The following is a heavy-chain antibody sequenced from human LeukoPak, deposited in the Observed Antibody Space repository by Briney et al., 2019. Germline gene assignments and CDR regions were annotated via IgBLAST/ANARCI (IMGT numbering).Heavy chain of an antibody. D-gene: IGHD2-15*01. J-gene: IGHJ4*02. V-gene: IGHV3-66*02. CDR1: GFTVSSNY. CDR2: IYSGGST. Sequence: GGSLRLSCAASGFTVSSNYMSWVRQAPGKGLEWVSVIYSGGSTCYADSVKGRFTISRDNSKNTLYLQMNSLRAEDTAVYYCARDGVGGHFDYWGQGTLVTVSS. CDR3: ARDGVGGHFDY.